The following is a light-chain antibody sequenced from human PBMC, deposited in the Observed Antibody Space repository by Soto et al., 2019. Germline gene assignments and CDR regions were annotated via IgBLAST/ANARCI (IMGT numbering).Light chain of an antibody. Sequence: QSALTQPASVSGSLGQSITISCTGTISDVGRFDVVSWFQQHPGQVPKLIIYEGSRRPSGGSSRFSGSKSGNTASLTISGLQAEDEADYYCCAYVGARNYVLGNGTKLT. CDR3: CAYVGARNYV. V-gene: IGLV2-23*01. CDR1: ISDVGRFDV. CDR2: EGS. J-gene: IGLJ1*01.